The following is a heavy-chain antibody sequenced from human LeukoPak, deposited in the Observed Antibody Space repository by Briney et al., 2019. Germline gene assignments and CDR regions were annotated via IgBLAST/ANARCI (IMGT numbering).Heavy chain of an antibody. CDR3: ARDYCSSTSCYTGFDY. CDR1: GYTFTSYG. D-gene: IGHD2-2*02. CDR2: INPNSGGT. V-gene: IGHV1-2*02. Sequence: ASVKVSCKASGYTFTSYGISWVRQAPGQGLEWMGWINPNSGGTNYAQKFQGRVTMTRDTSISTAYMELSRLRSDDTAVYYCARDYCSSTSCYTGFDYWGQGTLVTVSS. J-gene: IGHJ4*02.